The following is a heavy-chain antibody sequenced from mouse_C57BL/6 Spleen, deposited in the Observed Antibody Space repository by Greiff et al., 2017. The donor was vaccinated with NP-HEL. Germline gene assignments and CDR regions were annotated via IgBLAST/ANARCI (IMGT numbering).Heavy chain of an antibody. CDR2: INPNNGGT. J-gene: IGHJ3*01. CDR1: GYTFTDYN. D-gene: IGHD2-5*01. Sequence: EVQLQQSGPELVKPGASVKIPCKASGYTFTDYNMDWVKQSHGKSLEWIGDINPNNGGTIYNQKFKGKATLTVDKSPSTAYMELRSLTSEDTAGYYCARRDYSNPTGGFFAYWGQGTLVTVSA. V-gene: IGHV1-18*01. CDR3: ARRDYSNPTGGFFAY.